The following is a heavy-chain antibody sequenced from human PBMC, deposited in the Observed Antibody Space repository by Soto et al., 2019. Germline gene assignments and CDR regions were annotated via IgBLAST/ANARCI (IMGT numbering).Heavy chain of an antibody. D-gene: IGHD1-1*01. CDR3: VRGRYGDY. J-gene: IGHJ4*02. V-gene: IGHV1-18*01. CDR1: GYAFTTYG. CDR2: ISAHNGNT. Sequence: QVHLVQSGAEVKKPGASVKVSCKGSGYAFTTYGITWVRQAPGQGLEWMGWISAHNGNTNYAQKLQGRVTVTRDTSTSTAYMELRSLRSDDTAVYYCVRGRYGDYWSQGALVTVSS.